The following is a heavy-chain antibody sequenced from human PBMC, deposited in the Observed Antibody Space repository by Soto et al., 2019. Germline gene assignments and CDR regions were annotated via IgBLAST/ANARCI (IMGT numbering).Heavy chain of an antibody. V-gene: IGHV3-23*01. J-gene: IGHJ6*02. CDR1: GFTFSSHA. CDR3: SKQTTVPDYYGMEV. D-gene: IGHD4-4*01. CDR2: ISGSGGST. Sequence: EVQLLESGGGLVQPGGSLRLSCAASGFTFSSHAMSWVRQAPGNGLEWVAAISGSGGSTYYADSVKGRFTITRDNPKNTLYLQMNSLRAEDRAVYYCSKQTTVPDYYGMEVWGQGTTVSVSS.